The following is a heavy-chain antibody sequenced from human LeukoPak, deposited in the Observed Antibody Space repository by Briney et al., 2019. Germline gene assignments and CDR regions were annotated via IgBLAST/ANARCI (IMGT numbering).Heavy chain of an antibody. V-gene: IGHV3-23*01. CDR3: AKRALDISGYSTIFDY. CDR2: IGSIPGNT. J-gene: IGHJ4*02. CDR1: GFSFSSYG. Sequence: GGSLRLSCAAFGFSFSSYGMSWVRQAPGKGLEWVSTIGSIPGNTYYADSVKGRFTISRDNSKNTPYLQMSSLRAEDTAVYYCAKRALDISGYSTIFDYWGQGTLVTVSS. D-gene: IGHD3-22*01.